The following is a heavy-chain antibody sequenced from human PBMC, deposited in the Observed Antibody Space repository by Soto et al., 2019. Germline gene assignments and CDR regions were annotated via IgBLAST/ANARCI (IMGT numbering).Heavy chain of an antibody. J-gene: IGHJ4*02. CDR2: IYSGGSA. V-gene: IGHV3-53*01. Sequence: GGSLRLSCAASGFSASATYMSWVRQAPGKGLEWVSVIYSGGSASYADSVKGRFTIYRDNYKNTVYLQMNNMRADDTGVYYCARGEEWGWRHYFDLVGQGTPVNVSS. D-gene: IGHD3-3*01. CDR1: GFSASATY. CDR3: ARGEEWGWRHYFDL.